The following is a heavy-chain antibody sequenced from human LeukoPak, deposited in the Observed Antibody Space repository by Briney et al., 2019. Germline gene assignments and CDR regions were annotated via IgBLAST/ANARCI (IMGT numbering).Heavy chain of an antibody. CDR2: IYYSGST. CDR1: GGSISSSSYY. D-gene: IGHD6-19*01. Sequence: SETLSLTCTVSGGSISSSSYYWGWIRQPPGKGLEWIGSIYYSGSTYYNPSLKSRVTISVDTSKNQFSLKLSSVTAADTAVYYCARVKGSGWYLGYNWFDPWGQGTLDTVSS. CDR3: ARVKGSGWYLGYNWFDP. J-gene: IGHJ5*02. V-gene: IGHV4-39*07.